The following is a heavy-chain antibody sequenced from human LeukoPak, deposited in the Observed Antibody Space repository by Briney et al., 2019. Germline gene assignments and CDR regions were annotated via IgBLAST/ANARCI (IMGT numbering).Heavy chain of an antibody. CDR1: GFTFSSYG. CDR2: ISGSGGSA. V-gene: IGHV3-23*01. Sequence: GGSLRLSCAASGFTFSSYGMSWVRQAPGKGLEWVSAISGSGGSAYYADSVRGRFTISRDNAKNSLYLQMNSLRAEDTAVYYCARKRSIQENWFDPWGQGTLVTVSS. D-gene: IGHD3-3*02. CDR3: ARKRSIQENWFDP. J-gene: IGHJ5*02.